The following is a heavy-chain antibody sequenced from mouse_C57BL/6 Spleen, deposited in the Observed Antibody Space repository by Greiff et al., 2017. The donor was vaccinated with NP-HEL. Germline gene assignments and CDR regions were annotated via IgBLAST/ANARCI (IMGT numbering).Heavy chain of an antibody. Sequence: VQLQQSGPELVKPGASVKISCKASGYTFTDYYMNWVKQSHGKSLEWIGDINPNNGGTSYNQKFKGKATLTVDKSSSTAYMELRSLTSEDSAVYYCARVDYGGFAYWGQGTLVTVSA. CDR3: ARVDYGGFAY. CDR1: GYTFTDYY. D-gene: IGHD2-4*01. V-gene: IGHV1-26*01. CDR2: INPNNGGT. J-gene: IGHJ3*01.